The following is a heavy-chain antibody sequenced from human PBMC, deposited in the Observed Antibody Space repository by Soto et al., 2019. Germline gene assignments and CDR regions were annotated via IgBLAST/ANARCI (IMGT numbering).Heavy chain of an antibody. CDR2: INPTSGST. D-gene: IGHD6-13*01. V-gene: IGHV1-46*01. CDR1: GYTFTNYY. Sequence: QVQLVQSGAEVKKPGASVKVSCKASGYTFTNYYIHWVRQAPGQGLEWMGIINPTSGSTNYAQKFQDRVTLTYDTSTTTVYMELSGLRSEDTAVLYGARDLAAGDHWGQGTLVTVSS. CDR3: ARDLAAGDH. J-gene: IGHJ4*02.